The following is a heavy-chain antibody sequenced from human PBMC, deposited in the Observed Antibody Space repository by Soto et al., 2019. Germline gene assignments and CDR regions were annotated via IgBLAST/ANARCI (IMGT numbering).Heavy chain of an antibody. D-gene: IGHD1-26*01. J-gene: IGHJ4*01. CDR1: GFTFSSYG. Sequence: QVQLVESGGGVVQPGRSLRLSCAASGFTFSSYGMHWVRQAPGKGLEWVAVISYDGSNKYYADSVKGRFTISRDNSKYTLYLQMNSLRADDTAVYYCARSPYSVSYLAYFEYCGHGTLVTVSS. V-gene: IGHV3-30*03. CDR3: ARSPYSVSYLAYFEY. CDR2: ISYDGSNK.